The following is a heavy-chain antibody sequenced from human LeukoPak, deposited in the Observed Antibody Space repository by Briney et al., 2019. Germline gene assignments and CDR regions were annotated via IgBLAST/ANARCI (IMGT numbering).Heavy chain of an antibody. CDR3: ARDQYSGSLDY. CDR1: GGSISSYY. J-gene: IGHJ4*02. Sequence: PSETLSLTCTVSGGSISSYYWTWIRQPAGKGLEWIGRFYSTGSTNYNPSPKSRLTMSVDTSKNQFSLKLSSVTAADTAVYYCARDQYSGSLDYWGQGTLVTVSS. CDR2: FYSTGST. V-gene: IGHV4-4*07. D-gene: IGHD1-26*01.